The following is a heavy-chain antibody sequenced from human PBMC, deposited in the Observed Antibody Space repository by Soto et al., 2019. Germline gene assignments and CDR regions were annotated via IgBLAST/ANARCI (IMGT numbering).Heavy chain of an antibody. CDR2: IDWDDDK. V-gene: IGHV2-70*01. Sequence: SGPTLVNPTQTLTLTCTFSGFSLSTSGVGVGWIRQPPGKALEWLALIDWDDDKYYSTSLKTRLTISKDTSKNQVVLTMTNMDPVDTATYYCARIALRYYDTSGSPSFDYWGQGTLVTVSS. D-gene: IGHD3-22*01. J-gene: IGHJ4*02. CDR3: ARIALRYYDTSGSPSFDY. CDR1: GFSLSTSGVG.